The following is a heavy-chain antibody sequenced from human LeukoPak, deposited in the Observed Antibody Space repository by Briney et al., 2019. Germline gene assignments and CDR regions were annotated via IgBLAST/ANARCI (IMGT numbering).Heavy chain of an antibody. CDR2: INSDGSST. CDR1: GFTFSSYW. J-gene: IGHJ4*02. CDR3: GLSVVVPAASLDY. Sequence: SGGSLRLSCAASGFTFSSYWMHWVRQVPGKGLVWVSRINSDGSSTSYADSVKGRFTISRDNAKNTLYLQMNSLRAEDTAVYYCGLSVVVPAASLDYWGQGTLVTVSS. V-gene: IGHV3-74*01. D-gene: IGHD2-2*01.